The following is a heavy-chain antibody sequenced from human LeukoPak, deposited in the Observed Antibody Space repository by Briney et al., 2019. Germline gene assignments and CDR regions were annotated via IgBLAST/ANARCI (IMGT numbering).Heavy chain of an antibody. CDR1: GDSISSYY. J-gene: IGHJ2*01. CDR3: ARLQRITMAGPDYWYLDP. D-gene: IGHD3-10*01. V-gene: IGHV4-59*01. Sequence: PSETLSLTCTVSGDSISSYYCSWIRQPPEKGLEWIGYIYYSGSTNYNPSLKSRVTISVDTSKTQFSLKMNSVTAADTAVYYCARLQRITMAGPDYWYLDPWGRGTLVTVSS. CDR2: IYYSGST.